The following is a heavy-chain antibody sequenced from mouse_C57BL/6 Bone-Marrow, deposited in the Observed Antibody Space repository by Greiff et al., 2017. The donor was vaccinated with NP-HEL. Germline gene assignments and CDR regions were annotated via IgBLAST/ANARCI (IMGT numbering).Heavy chain of an antibody. CDR3: ARRGDSNYAFWYFDV. CDR1: GFSLTSYG. CDR2: IWSGGST. Sequence: VKLEESGPGLVQPSQSLSITCTVSGFSLTSYGVHWVRQSPGKGLEWLGVIWSGGSTDYNAAFISRLSISKDNSKSQVFFKMNSLQADDTAIYYCARRGDSNYAFWYFDVWGTGTTVTVSS. V-gene: IGHV2-2*01. J-gene: IGHJ1*03. D-gene: IGHD2-5*01.